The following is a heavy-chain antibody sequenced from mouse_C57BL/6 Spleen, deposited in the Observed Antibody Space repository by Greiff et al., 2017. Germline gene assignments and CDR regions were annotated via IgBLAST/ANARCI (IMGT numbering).Heavy chain of an antibody. J-gene: IGHJ1*03. CDR1: GYSFTDYN. D-gene: IGHD1-1*01. CDR3: VHDYYYGSPPWCFDV. CDR2: INPNYGTT. V-gene: IGHV1-39*01. Sequence: EVQLQQSGPELVKPGASVKISCKASGYSFTDYNMNWVKQSNGKSLEWIGVINPNYGTTSYNQKSKGKATLTVDQSSSTAYMQLNSLTSEDSAVYYCVHDYYYGSPPWCFDVWGTGTTVTVSS.